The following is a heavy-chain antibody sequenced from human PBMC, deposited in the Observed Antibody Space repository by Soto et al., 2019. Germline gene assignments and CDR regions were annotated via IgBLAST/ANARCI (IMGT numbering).Heavy chain of an antibody. J-gene: IGHJ4*02. V-gene: IGHV1-46*02. Sequence: QVQLVQSGAEVRKPGASVKVSCKASGYTFNRHYIQWVRQAPGQGLEWMGMIDPSGGDTNYAKKCQGRVTLPRDTYTRRVYMERSSMRSADTAVYYCAKRRGGGLTRSSFDYWGPRTLVIASS. D-gene: IGHD3-16*01. CDR1: GYTFNRHY. CDR2: IDPSGGDT. CDR3: AKRRGGGLTRSSFDY.